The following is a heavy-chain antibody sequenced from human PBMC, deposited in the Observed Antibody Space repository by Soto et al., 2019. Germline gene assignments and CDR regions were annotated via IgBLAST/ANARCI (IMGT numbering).Heavy chain of an antibody. D-gene: IGHD2-15*01. V-gene: IGHV3-23*01. CDR2: ISGSGGST. J-gene: IGHJ6*02. CDR3: AKDRGCSGGSCYPCVIYYYYYYGMDV. CDR1: GFTFSSYA. Sequence: GGSLRLSCAASGFTFSSYAMSWVRQAPGKGLEWVSAISGSGGSTYYADSVKGRFTRSRDNSKNTLYLQMNSLRAEDTTVYYCAKDRGCSGGSCYPCVIYYYYYYGMDVWGQGTMVTVSS.